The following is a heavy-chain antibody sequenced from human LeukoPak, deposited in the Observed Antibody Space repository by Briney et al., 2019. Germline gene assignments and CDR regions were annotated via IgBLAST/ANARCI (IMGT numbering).Heavy chain of an antibody. CDR3: ARVGYCSSTSCFEGAFDY. J-gene: IGHJ4*02. CDR2: VYHSGIT. D-gene: IGHD2-2*01. Sequence: SETLSLTCTVSGGSITNTNYYWAWIRQPPGEGLEWIGSVYHSGITYYTPSLKSRVSISVDTSKNQFSLKVTSVTAADTAVYYCARVGYCSSTSCFEGAFDYWGQGTLVTVSS. V-gene: IGHV4-39*07. CDR1: GGSITNTNYY.